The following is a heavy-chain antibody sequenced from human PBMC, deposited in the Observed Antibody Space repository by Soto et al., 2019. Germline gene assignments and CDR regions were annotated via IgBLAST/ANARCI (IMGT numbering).Heavy chain of an antibody. CDR2: ISWNSGSI. J-gene: IGHJ6*03. V-gene: IGHV3-9*01. CDR1: GFTFDDYA. Sequence: EVQLVESGGGLVQPGRSLRLSCAACGFTFDDYAMHWVRQAPGKGLEWVSGISWNSGSIGYADSVKGRFTISRDNAKNSLYLQMNSLRAEDTALYYCAKDRVVKGFYYYYYMDVWGNGTTVTVSS. D-gene: IGHD2-15*01. CDR3: AKDRVVKGFYYYYYMDV.